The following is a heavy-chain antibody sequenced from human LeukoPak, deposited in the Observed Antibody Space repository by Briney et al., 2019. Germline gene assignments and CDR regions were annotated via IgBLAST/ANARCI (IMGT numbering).Heavy chain of an antibody. V-gene: IGHV3-11*04. Sequence: GGSLRLSCAASGLTFSDYYMSWIRQAPGKGLEWVSYISSSGSTMYYADSVKGRFTISRDNAKNSLYLQMNSLRAEDTAVYYCARDPSLDILTGYDYWGQGTLVTVSS. CDR1: GLTFSDYY. CDR2: ISSSGSTM. CDR3: ARDPSLDILTGYDY. D-gene: IGHD3-9*01. J-gene: IGHJ4*02.